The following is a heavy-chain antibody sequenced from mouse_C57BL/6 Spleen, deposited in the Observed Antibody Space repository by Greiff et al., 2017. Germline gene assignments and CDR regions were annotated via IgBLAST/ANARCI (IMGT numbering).Heavy chain of an antibody. Sequence: QVQLKQSGPGLVAPSQCLSITCTVSGFSLTSYGVHWVRQPPGKGLEWLVVIWSDGSTTYNSALKSRLSISKDNSTSQVVVKMNRLQTDDPAMYYCARQDYGYDAFAYWGQGTLVTVSA. CDR1: GFSLTSYG. J-gene: IGHJ3*01. CDR2: IWSDGST. V-gene: IGHV2-6-1*01. CDR3: ARQDYGYDAFAY. D-gene: IGHD2-14*01.